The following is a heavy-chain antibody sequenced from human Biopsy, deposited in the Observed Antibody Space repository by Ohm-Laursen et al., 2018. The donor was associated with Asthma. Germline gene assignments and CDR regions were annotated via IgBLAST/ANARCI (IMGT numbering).Heavy chain of an antibody. Sequence: ASVKASCKASGYTFINYAIHWVRQAPGHSLEWMGWINAANGNTKYSQKFQGRLTISRDTSASTAYMDLSSLRSEDTAVYYCARTYFDFLTGQVHDAFAMWGQGTTVTVSS. V-gene: IGHV1-3*01. CDR2: INAANGNT. D-gene: IGHD3-9*01. CDR3: ARTYFDFLTGQVHDAFAM. J-gene: IGHJ3*02. CDR1: GYTFINYA.